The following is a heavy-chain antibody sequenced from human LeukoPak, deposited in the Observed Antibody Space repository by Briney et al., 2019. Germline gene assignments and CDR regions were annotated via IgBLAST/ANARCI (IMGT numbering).Heavy chain of an antibody. CDR1: GGSISSYY. Sequence: SETLSLTWTVSGGSISSYYWSWIRQPPGKGLEWIGYIYYSGSTNYNPSLKSRVTISVDTSKNQFSLKLSSVTAADTAVYYCARGLHYYGSGSFQFDYWGQGTLVTVSS. CDR2: IYYSGST. CDR3: ARGLHYYGSGSFQFDY. D-gene: IGHD3-10*01. V-gene: IGHV4-59*01. J-gene: IGHJ4*02.